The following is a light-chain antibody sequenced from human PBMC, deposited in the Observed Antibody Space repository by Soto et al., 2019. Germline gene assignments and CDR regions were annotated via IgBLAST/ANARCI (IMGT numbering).Light chain of an antibody. CDR3: SSYTSSSTLYV. Sequence: QSALTQPASVSGSPGQSITISCTGTSSDVGGFNYVPWYQHHPGKAPKLMIYEVSNRPSGVSNRFSGSKSGNTASLTISRLQAEDDADYYCSSYTSSSTLYVFGTGTKVTVL. CDR1: SSDVGGFNY. V-gene: IGLV2-14*01. CDR2: EVS. J-gene: IGLJ1*01.